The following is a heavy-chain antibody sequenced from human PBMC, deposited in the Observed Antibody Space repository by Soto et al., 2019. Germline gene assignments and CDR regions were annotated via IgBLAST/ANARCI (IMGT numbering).Heavy chain of an antibody. J-gene: IGHJ4*02. V-gene: IGHV1-3*01. D-gene: IGHD6-13*01. Sequence: ASVKVSCKASGYTFTNYAIHWVRQAPGQRLEWMGWINAGNANTKYSQKFQDRVTITGDTSTSTTYMDLSSLRSDDTAVYYCASAAGSWYFDDWGQGTLVTVSS. CDR3: ASAAGSWYFDD. CDR1: GYTFTNYA. CDR2: INAGNANT.